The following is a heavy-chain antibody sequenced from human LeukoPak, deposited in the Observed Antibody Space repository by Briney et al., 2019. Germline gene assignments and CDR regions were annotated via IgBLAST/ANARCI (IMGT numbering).Heavy chain of an antibody. D-gene: IGHD5-12*01. Sequence: KTGGSLRLSCGASGFTFSSYAMSWVRQAPGKGLEWVSGVSGSGGSTYYADSVKGRFTISRDNSKNTLYLQMNSLRAEDTAVYYCAKDLDIVATITGNWGQGTLVTVSS. V-gene: IGHV3-23*01. J-gene: IGHJ4*02. CDR3: AKDLDIVATITGN. CDR1: GFTFSSYA. CDR2: VSGSGGST.